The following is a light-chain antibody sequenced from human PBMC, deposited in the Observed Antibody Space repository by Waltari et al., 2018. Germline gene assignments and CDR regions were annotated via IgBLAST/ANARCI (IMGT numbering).Light chain of an antibody. CDR2: AAS. CDR1: QTISTY. V-gene: IGKV1-39*01. Sequence: DIQMTQSPTSLSASVGDRATITCRASQTISTYLNWYQQKPGKAPKLLIYAASTLEGGVPSRFSGSASGTDFTLSISSLQPEDFATYYCQQSYSTPYSFGQGTKLEIK. J-gene: IGKJ2*03. CDR3: QQSYSTPYS.